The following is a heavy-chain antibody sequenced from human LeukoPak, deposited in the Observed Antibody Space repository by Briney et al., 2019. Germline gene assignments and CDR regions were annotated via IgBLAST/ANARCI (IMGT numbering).Heavy chain of an antibody. CDR2: ISGSGGST. V-gene: IGHV3-23*01. D-gene: IGHD6-13*01. CDR1: GFTFSSYA. Sequence: GGSLRLSCAASGFTFSSYAMSWVRQAPGKGLEWVSAISGSGGSTYYADSVKGRFTLSRDNSKNTLYLQMNSPRAEDTAVYYCAKDVAARGYYYYYMDVWGKGTTVTVSS. J-gene: IGHJ6*03. CDR3: AKDVAARGYYYYYMDV.